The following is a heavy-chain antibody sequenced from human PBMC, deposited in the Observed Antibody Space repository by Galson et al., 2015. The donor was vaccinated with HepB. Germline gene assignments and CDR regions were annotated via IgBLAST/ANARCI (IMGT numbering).Heavy chain of an antibody. V-gene: IGHV1-46*04. CDR2: INPSGGST. CDR3: AKVLLGNKMANAGFDY. D-gene: IGHD5-24*01. CDR1: GYTFTSYY. J-gene: IGHJ4*02. Sequence: SVKVSCKASGYTFTSYYMHWVRQAPGQGLEWMGIINPSGGSTSYAQKLQGRITMTRDTSTSTVYMELSSLRSEDTAVYYCAKVLLGNKMANAGFDYWGQGTQVTVSS.